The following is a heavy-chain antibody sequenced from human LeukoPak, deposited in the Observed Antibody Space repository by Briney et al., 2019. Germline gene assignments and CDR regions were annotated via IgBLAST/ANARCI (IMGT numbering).Heavy chain of an antibody. V-gene: IGHV1-8*01. D-gene: IGHD3-10*01. CDR2: MNPNSGNT. CDR3: ARPPRRMVRGVMGGY. CDR1: GYTFTSYA. J-gene: IGHJ4*02. Sequence: ASVKVSCKASGYTFTSYAINWVRQATGQGLEWMGWMNPNSGNTGYAQKFQGRVTMTRNTSISTAYMELSSLRSEDAAVYYCARPPRRMVRGVMGGYWGQGTLVTVSS.